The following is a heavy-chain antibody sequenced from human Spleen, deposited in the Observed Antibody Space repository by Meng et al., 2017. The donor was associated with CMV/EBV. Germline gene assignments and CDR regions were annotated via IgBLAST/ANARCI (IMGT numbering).Heavy chain of an antibody. D-gene: IGHD6-13*01. J-gene: IGHJ4*02. CDR1: GFTVSSNY. CDR3: ARAEDSTSWPFDY. Sequence: GESLKISCAASGFTVSSNYMSWVRQAPGKGLDWVSVIYSGGSTYYADSVKGRFTISRDNSNNILYLQVISLRPEDTAVYYCARAEDSTSWPFDYWGQGTLVTVSS. V-gene: IGHV3-66*02. CDR2: IYSGGST.